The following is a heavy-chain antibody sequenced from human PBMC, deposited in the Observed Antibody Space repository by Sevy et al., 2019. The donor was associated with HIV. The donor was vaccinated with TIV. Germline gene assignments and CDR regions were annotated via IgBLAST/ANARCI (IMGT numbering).Heavy chain of an antibody. CDR1: GYTFTDYF. V-gene: IGHV1-2*02. CDR3: ASPGGYRYGSLLVN. Sequence: ASVKVSCKASGYTFTDYFMHWVRQAPGQGLEWMGWINPNSGDTKYAQKFQGRVTVTRDTSIRTAYMELSSLRFDDTAVYYCASPGGYRYGSLLVNWGQGTLVTVSS. D-gene: IGHD5-18*01. CDR2: INPNSGDT. J-gene: IGHJ4*02.